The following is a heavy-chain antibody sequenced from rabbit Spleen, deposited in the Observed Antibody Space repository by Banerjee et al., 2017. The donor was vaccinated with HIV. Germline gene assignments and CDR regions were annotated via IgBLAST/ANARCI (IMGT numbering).Heavy chain of an antibody. V-gene: IGHV1S40*01. CDR2: IAGSGSGFT. CDR3: ARDTGSSFSSYGMDL. D-gene: IGHD8-1*01. CDR1: GFSFNSGYD. Sequence: QSLEESGGGLVKPGASLTLTCTASGFSFNSGYDMCWVRQAPGKGLEWISCIAGSGSGFTYSATWATGRFTCSKTSSTTVTLQMTSLTVADTATYFCARDTGSSFSSYGMDLWGQGTLVTVS. J-gene: IGHJ6*01.